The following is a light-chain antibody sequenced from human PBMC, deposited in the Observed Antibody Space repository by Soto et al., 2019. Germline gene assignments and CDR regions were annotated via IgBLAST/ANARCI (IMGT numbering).Light chain of an antibody. CDR2: GAS. CDR1: QSVRSNF. CDR3: QRYDSLRT. Sequence: EIVLTQSPGTLSLSPGERATLSCRASQSVRSNFLAWYQQKPGQAPRLLIYGASNRATGIPDRFSGSGSGTDFTLTITRLEPEDFAMYYCQRYDSLRTFGQGTEVEI. V-gene: IGKV3-20*01. J-gene: IGKJ1*01.